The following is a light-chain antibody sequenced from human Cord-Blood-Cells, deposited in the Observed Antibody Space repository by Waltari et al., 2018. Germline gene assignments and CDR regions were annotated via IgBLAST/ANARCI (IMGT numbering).Light chain of an antibody. CDR1: QSVSSY. J-gene: IGKJ4*01. CDR3: QQRSNCPLT. V-gene: IGKV3-11*01. CDR2: DAS. Sequence: ETVLTHPPATLSMSPGERATLSCRASQSVSSYVAWYQQKPGQAPRLLIYDASNRATGIPARFSGSGSGTDFTLTISSLEPEDFAVYYCQQRSNCPLTFGGGTKVEIK.